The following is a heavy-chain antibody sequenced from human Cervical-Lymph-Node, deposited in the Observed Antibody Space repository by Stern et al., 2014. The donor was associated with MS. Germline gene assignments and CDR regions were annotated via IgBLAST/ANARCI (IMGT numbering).Heavy chain of an antibody. CDR2: IYYSGST. J-gene: IGHJ4*02. V-gene: IGHV4-31*03. D-gene: IGHD3-3*01. Sequence: QVQLQESGPGLVKPSQTLSPTCTVSGGSISSGGYYWSWIRQHPGKGLEWIGYIYYSGSTYYNPSLKSRVTISVDTSKNQFSLKLSSVTAADTAVYYCARTPYDFWSGYYLHDYWGQGTLVTVSS. CDR3: ARTPYDFWSGYYLHDY. CDR1: GGSISSGGYY.